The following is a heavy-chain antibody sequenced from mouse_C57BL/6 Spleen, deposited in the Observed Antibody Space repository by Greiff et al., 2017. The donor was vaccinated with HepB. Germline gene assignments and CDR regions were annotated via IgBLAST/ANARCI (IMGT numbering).Heavy chain of an antibody. CDR2: ISYDGSN. Sequence: EVKLMESGPGLVKPSQSLSLTCSVTGYSITSGYYWNWIRQFPGNKLEWMGYISYDGSNNYNPSLKNRISITRDTSKNQFFLKLNSVTTEDTATYYCARGGTWYYFDYWGQGTTLTVSS. D-gene: IGHD1-1*02. J-gene: IGHJ2*01. V-gene: IGHV3-6*01. CDR3: ARGGTWYYFDY. CDR1: GYSITSGYY.